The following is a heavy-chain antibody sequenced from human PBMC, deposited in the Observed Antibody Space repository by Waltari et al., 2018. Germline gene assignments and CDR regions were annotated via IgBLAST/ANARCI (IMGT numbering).Heavy chain of an antibody. D-gene: IGHD3-10*01. CDR3: ARGITHYYGSGGFDY. V-gene: IGHV4-34*01. CDR2: INQSGST. CDR1: GGSFSGYY. Sequence: QVQLQQWGAGLLKPSETLSLTCAVYGGSFSGYYWSWIRQPPGKGLEWIGEINQSGSTNYNPSLKSRVTRSVETSKNQFSLKLGSVTAADTDVYYCARGITHYYGSGGFDYWGQGTLVTVSS. J-gene: IGHJ4*02.